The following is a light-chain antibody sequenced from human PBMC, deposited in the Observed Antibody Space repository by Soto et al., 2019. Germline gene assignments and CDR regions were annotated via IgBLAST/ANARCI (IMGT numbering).Light chain of an antibody. J-gene: IGKJ5*01. CDR3: QQYGSSPIT. CDR1: QSVSSSY. V-gene: IGKV3D-20*01. CDR2: DAS. Sequence: EIVLTQSPATVSLSPGERATLSCGASQSVSSSYLAWYQQKPGLAPRLLIYDASTRATGIPDRFGGSGSGTDFTLTISRLEPEDFAVYYCQQYGSSPITFGQGTRLEIK.